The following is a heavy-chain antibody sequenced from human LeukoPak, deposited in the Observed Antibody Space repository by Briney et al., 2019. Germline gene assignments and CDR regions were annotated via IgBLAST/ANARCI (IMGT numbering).Heavy chain of an antibody. Sequence: GESLKISCKGSGYSFTSYWISWVRQMPGKGLEWMGRIDPSDSYTNYSPSFQGHVTISADKSISTAYLQWSSLKASDTAMYYCARHDGSGSYIDAFDIWGQGTMVTVSS. CDR2: IDPSDSYT. J-gene: IGHJ3*02. D-gene: IGHD3-10*01. CDR1: GYSFTSYW. V-gene: IGHV5-10-1*01. CDR3: ARHDGSGSYIDAFDI.